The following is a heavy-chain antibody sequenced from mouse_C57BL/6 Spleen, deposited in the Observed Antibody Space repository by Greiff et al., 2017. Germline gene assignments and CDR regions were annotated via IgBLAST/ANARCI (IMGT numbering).Heavy chain of an antibody. CDR1: GFTFSSYA. CDR3: ARDSMVTTVPYAMDY. J-gene: IGHJ4*01. V-gene: IGHV5-4*01. Sequence: EVKLMESGGGLVKPGGSLKLSCAASGFTFSSYAMSWVRQTPEKRLEWVATISDGGSYTYYPDNVKGRFTISRDNAKNNLYLQMSHLKSEDTAMYYCARDSMVTTVPYAMDYWGQGTSVTVSS. D-gene: IGHD2-2*01. CDR2: ISDGGSYT.